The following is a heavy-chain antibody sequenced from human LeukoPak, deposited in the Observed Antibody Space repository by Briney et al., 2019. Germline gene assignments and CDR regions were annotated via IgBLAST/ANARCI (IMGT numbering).Heavy chain of an antibody. CDR2: ISNSDTII. V-gene: IGHV3-48*03. Sequence: GGSLRLSCAASGFTFSTYEVNWVRQAPGKGLEWVSYISNSDTIIYYADSVKGRFTISRDNAKNSLYLQMNSLRAEDTAVYYCARDGPYGVGPTAFDYWGQGTLVTVSS. CDR1: GFTFSTYE. CDR3: ARDGPYGVGPTAFDY. J-gene: IGHJ4*02. D-gene: IGHD1-26*01.